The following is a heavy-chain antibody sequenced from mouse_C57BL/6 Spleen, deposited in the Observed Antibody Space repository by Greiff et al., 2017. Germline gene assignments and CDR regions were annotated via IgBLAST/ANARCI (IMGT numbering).Heavy chain of an antibody. CDR1: GYAFSSSW. D-gene: IGHD2-4*01. Sequence: VQLQQSGPELVKPGASVKISCKASGYAFSSSWMNWVKQRPGKGLEWIGRIYPGDGDTNYNGKFKGKATLTADKSSSTAYMQLSSLTSEDSAVYFCAREGALYYDYWFAYWGQGTLVTVSA. CDR3: AREGALYYDYWFAY. J-gene: IGHJ3*01. V-gene: IGHV1-82*01. CDR2: IYPGDGDT.